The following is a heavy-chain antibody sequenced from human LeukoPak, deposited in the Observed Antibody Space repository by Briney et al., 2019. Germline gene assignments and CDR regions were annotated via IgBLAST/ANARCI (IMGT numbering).Heavy chain of an antibody. D-gene: IGHD5-18*01. CDR2: ISWNSGSI. J-gene: IGHJ4*02. CDR3: AKDIGGYSYGYPSDY. V-gene: IGHV3-9*01. CDR1: GFTFDDYA. Sequence: HPGGSLRLSCAASGFTFDDYAMHWLRHAPGKGLEGVSGISWNSGSIGYADSVKGRFTISRDNAKNSLYLQMNSLRAEDTALYYCAKDIGGYSYGYPSDYWGQGTLVTVSS.